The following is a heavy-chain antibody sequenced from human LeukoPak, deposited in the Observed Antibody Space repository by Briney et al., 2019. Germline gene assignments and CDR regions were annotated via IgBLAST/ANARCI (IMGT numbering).Heavy chain of an antibody. V-gene: IGHV3-30*02. CDR3: AKDLGFGGYYSYFDY. Sequence: GGSLRLSCAASGFTFSSYGMHWVRQAPGKGLEWVAFIRYDGSNKYYADSVKGRFTVSRDNSKNTLYLQMNSLRAEDTAVYYCAKDLGFGGYYSYFDYWGQGTLVTVSS. D-gene: IGHD3-22*01. CDR2: IRYDGSNK. CDR1: GFTFSSYG. J-gene: IGHJ4*02.